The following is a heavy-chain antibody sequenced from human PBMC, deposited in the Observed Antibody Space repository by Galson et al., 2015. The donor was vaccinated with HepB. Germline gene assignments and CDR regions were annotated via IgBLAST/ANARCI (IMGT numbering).Heavy chain of an antibody. D-gene: IGHD4-17*01. J-gene: IGHJ4*02. CDR3: ARGRTHDYGDYFDC. CDR1: GFTVSSNY. Sequence: SLRLSCAASGFTVSSNYMSWVRQAPGKGLEWVSVIYTGGDTFYADSVKGRFTISRDNSKNTLYLQTNSLRAEDTALYYCARGRTHDYGDYFDCWGQGTLVTVSS. V-gene: IGHV3-53*01. CDR2: IYTGGDT.